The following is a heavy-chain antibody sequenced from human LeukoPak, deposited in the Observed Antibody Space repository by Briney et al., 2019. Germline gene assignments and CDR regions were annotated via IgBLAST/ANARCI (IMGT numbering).Heavy chain of an antibody. V-gene: IGHV4-59*01. Sequence: SETLSLTCTVSGGSISSYYWSWIRKPPGKGLGWIGYIYYTGSTNYNPSLKSRVTISVDTSKIQFSLKLSSVTAADTAVYYCARGNSGSYYGFDYWGQGTLVTVSS. CDR1: GGSISSYY. D-gene: IGHD1-26*01. J-gene: IGHJ4*02. CDR3: ARGNSGSYYGFDY. CDR2: IYYTGST.